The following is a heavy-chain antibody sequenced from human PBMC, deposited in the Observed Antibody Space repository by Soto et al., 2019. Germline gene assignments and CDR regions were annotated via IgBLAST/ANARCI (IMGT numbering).Heavy chain of an antibody. D-gene: IGHD6-13*01. CDR3: ARHQSHSSSYVDP. J-gene: IGHJ5*02. Sequence: QLQLQESGPGLVKPSETLSLTCTVSGGSISSSSYYWGWIRQPPGKGLEWIGSIFYSGNTYYNPSLKSRVTISVDTSKNQCSLKLSSVTAADTAVYYCARHQSHSSSYVDPWGQGTLVTVSS. CDR2: IFYSGNT. CDR1: GGSISSSSYY. V-gene: IGHV4-39*01.